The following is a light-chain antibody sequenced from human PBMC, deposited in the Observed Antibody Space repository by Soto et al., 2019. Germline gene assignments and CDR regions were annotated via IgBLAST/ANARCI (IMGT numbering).Light chain of an antibody. V-gene: IGLV1-40*01. Sequence: QSVLTQPPSVSGAPGQRVTISCTASSSNIGAGYDVHWYQQLPGTDPKLLIYGNSNRPSGVPDRFSGSKSGTSASLAITGLQAEDEADYYCQSYDSSLSGSVFGGGTKLTVL. J-gene: IGLJ2*01. CDR2: GNS. CDR3: QSYDSSLSGSV. CDR1: SSNIGAGYD.